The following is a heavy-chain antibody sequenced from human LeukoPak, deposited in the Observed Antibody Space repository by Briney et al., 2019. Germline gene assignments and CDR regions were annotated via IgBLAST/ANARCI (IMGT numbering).Heavy chain of an antibody. Sequence: PGGSLRLSCAASGFTFSTYAMSWVRQAPGKGLEWVSAISGSGGSTYYADSVKGRFTISRDNSKNTLYLQMNSLRAEDTAVYYCAKGFVLGYGLSGSMDVWGQGTTVTVSS. CDR3: AKGFVLGYGLSGSMDV. CDR1: GFTFSTYA. CDR2: ISGSGGST. D-gene: IGHD2-15*01. J-gene: IGHJ6*02. V-gene: IGHV3-23*01.